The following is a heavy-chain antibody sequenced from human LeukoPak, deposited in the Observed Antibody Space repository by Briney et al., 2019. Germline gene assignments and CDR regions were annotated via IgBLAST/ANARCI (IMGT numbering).Heavy chain of an antibody. D-gene: IGHD3-10*01. J-gene: IGHJ4*02. V-gene: IGHV4-34*01. CDR3: ARGGGLGDGSYFDY. CDR1: GGSFSGYY. CDR2: INHSGST. Sequence: SETLSLTCAVYGGSFSGYYWSWIRQPPGKGLEWIGEINHSGSTNYNPSLKSRVTISVDTSKNQFSLRLSSVTAADTAVYYCARGGGLGDGSYFDYWGQGTLVTVSS.